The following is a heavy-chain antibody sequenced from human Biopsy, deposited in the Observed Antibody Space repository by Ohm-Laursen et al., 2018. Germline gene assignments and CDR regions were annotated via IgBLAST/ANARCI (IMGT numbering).Heavy chain of an antibody. CDR3: ARILGSTVTTYSAMDV. J-gene: IGHJ6*02. CDR2: IFPNDEK. D-gene: IGHD4-17*01. V-gene: IGHV2-26*01. CDR1: GISLSNGRMG. Sequence: TQTLTLTCTVSGISLSNGRMGVSRVLQPPGKALEWLAHIFPNDEKAFSTSLKSRLTISKDTSKSQVVLTMTNVDPVDTATYYCARILGSTVTTYSAMDVWGQGTTVTVSS.